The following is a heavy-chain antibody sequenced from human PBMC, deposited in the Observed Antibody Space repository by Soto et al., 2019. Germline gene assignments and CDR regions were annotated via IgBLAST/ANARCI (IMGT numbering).Heavy chain of an antibody. J-gene: IGHJ5*02. CDR2: IYYSGST. CDR1: GGSISSGGYY. D-gene: IGHD2-15*01. CDR3: ARGGYCSGGSCYRPPWFDP. V-gene: IGHV4-31*03. Sequence: SETLSLTCTVSGGSISSGGYYWSWIHQQPGKSLKRIGYIYYSGSTYYNPSLKSRVTISVDTSKNQFSLKLSSVTAADTAVYYCARGGYCSGGSCYRPPWFDPWGQGTLVTVSS.